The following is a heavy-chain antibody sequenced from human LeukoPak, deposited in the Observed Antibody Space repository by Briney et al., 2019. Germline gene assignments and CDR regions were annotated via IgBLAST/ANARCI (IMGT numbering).Heavy chain of an antibody. CDR2: INHSGST. Sequence: SETLSLTCAVYGGSFSGYYWSWIRQPPGKGLEWIGEINHSGSTNYNPSLKSRVTISVDTSKNQFSLKLSSVTAADTAVYYCARGLRYFDWLLYTGSWFDPWGQGTLVTVSS. J-gene: IGHJ5*02. V-gene: IGHV4-34*01. CDR1: GGSFSGYY. CDR3: ARGLRYFDWLLYTGSWFDP. D-gene: IGHD3-9*01.